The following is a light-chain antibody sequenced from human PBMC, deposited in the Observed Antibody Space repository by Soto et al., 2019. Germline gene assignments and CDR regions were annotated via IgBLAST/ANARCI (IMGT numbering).Light chain of an antibody. V-gene: IGLV1-40*01. CDR3: QSYDRSLSGTVV. CDR2: GNS. Sequence: QSVPTQPPSVSGAPGQRVTISCTGSSSNIGAGYDVHWYQQLPGTAPKLLIYGNSNRPSGVPDRFSGSKSGTSASLAITGLQAEDEADYYRQSYDRSLSGTVVFGGGTQLTVL. J-gene: IGLJ2*01. CDR1: SSNIGAGYD.